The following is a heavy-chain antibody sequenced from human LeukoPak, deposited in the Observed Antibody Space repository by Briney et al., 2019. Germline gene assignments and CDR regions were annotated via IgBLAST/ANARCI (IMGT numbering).Heavy chain of an antibody. D-gene: IGHD3-3*01. V-gene: IGHV1-2*02. CDR2: MNPNSGGT. CDR3: ARAEETYYDFWSGSNYFDY. CDR1: GYTFTGYY. Sequence: ASVKVSCKASGYTFTGYYMHWVRQAPGQGLEWMGWMNPNSGGTNYAQKFQGRVTMTRDTSISTAYMELSRLRSDDTAVYYCARAEETYYDFWSGSNYFDYWGQGTLVTVSS. J-gene: IGHJ4*02.